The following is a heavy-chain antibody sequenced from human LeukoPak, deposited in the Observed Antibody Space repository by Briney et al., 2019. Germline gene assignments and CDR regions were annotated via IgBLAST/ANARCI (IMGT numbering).Heavy chain of an antibody. D-gene: IGHD3-16*02. CDR2: ISSDGRKI. Sequence: PGGSLRPSRAASGITFTIAGMHWVRQVPGKGLEWVAVISSDGRKIYYADSVKGRFIISRDTSRNILFLQMNGLRTDDTAIYYCAKDKGNRYFDYWGQGTLVTISS. V-gene: IGHV3-30*18. CDR3: AKDKGNRYFDY. J-gene: IGHJ4*02. CDR1: GITFTIAG.